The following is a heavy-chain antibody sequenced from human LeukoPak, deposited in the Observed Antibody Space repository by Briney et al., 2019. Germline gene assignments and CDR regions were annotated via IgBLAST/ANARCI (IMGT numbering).Heavy chain of an antibody. V-gene: IGHV1-8*01. CDR1: GYTFTSYD. D-gene: IGHD1-26*01. Sequence: ASVKVSCKASGYTFTSYDINWVRQATGQGLEWMGWMNPNRGNTGYAQKFQGRVTMTRNTSISPAYMELSSLRSEDTAVSYCARSHFGSYTSWGQGTLVTVSS. J-gene: IGHJ4*02. CDR3: ARSHFGSYTS. CDR2: MNPNRGNT.